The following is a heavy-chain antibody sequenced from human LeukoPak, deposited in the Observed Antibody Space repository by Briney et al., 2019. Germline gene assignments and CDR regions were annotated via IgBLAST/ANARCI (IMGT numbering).Heavy chain of an antibody. V-gene: IGHV1-18*01. CDR1: GYTFTSYG. CDR3: ATGQTNTYYDSWSGPTPYYYYYGMDV. D-gene: IGHD3-3*01. Sequence: ASVKVSCKASGYTFTSYGISWVRQAPGQGLEWMGWISAYNGNTNYAQKLQGRVTMTTDTSTSTAYMELRSLRSDDTAVYYCATGQTNTYYDSWSGPTPYYYYYGMDVWGQGTTVTVSS. CDR2: ISAYNGNT. J-gene: IGHJ6*02.